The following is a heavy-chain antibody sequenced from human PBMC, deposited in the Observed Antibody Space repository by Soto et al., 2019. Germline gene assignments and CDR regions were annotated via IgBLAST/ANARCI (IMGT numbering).Heavy chain of an antibody. Sequence: TSETLSLTCTVSGGSISSYYWSWIRQPPGKGLEWIGYIYYSGSTNYNPSLKSRVTISVDTSKNQFSLKLSSVTAADTAVYYCATQGYSYGSPDYFDYRGQGTLVTVSS. J-gene: IGHJ4*02. CDR3: ATQGYSYGSPDYFDY. D-gene: IGHD5-18*01. CDR2: IYYSGST. V-gene: IGHV4-59*08. CDR1: GGSISSYY.